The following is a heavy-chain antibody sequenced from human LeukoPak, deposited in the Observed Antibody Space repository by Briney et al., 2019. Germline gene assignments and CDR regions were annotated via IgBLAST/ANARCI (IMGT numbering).Heavy chain of an antibody. V-gene: IGHV1-69*13. CDR2: IIPIFGTA. Sequence: EASVKVSCKASGGTFSSYAISWVRQAPGQGLEWMGGIIPIFGTANYAQKFQGRVTITADESTSTAYMELSSLRSEDTAVYYCARVLQSLIYYYGMDVWGQGTTVTVSS. J-gene: IGHJ6*02. D-gene: IGHD4-11*01. CDR1: GGTFSSYA. CDR3: ARVLQSLIYYYGMDV.